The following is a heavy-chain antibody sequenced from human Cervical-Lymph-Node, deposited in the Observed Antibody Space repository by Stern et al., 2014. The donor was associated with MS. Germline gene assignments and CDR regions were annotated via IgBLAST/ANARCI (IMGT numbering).Heavy chain of an antibody. CDR2: IHYRGST. V-gene: IGHV4-31*03. D-gene: IGHD3-16*01. Sequence: QLQLQESGPGLAKPSQTLSLTCTVSGGSISTTGYYWTWIRQHPGKGLEWIGYIHYRGSTYYTPSLKSRGTISVDTSKNQFSLNLTSVTAADTALYYCARSDRLWGSFDYWGQGSLVTVSS. CDR3: ARSDRLWGSFDY. CDR1: GGSISTTGYY. J-gene: IGHJ4*02.